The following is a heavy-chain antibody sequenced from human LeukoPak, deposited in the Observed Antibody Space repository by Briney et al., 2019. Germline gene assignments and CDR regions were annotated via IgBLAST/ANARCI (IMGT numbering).Heavy chain of an antibody. D-gene: IGHD3-10*01. J-gene: IGHJ4*02. Sequence: KSGESLKIPCQGSGYRFSTHWIGWVRQMPGKGLEWMGIIYPGDSDTRYSPSFQGQVTISADKSISTAYLQRSSLKASDTAMYYCARSYGSGSYSEYWGQGTLVTVSS. CDR1: GYRFSTHW. CDR3: ARSYGSGSYSEY. V-gene: IGHV5-51*01. CDR2: IYPGDSDT.